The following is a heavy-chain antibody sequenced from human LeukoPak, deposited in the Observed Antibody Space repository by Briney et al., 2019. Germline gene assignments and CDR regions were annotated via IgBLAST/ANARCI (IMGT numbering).Heavy chain of an antibody. CDR1: VFTFSDYY. CDR3: ARDRGGWPDY. J-gene: IGHJ4*02. V-gene: IGHV3-11*01. D-gene: IGHD6-19*01. CDR2: ISSSGSTI. Sequence: PGGSLRLSCAASVFTFSDYYMSWIRQAPGKGLEWVSYISSSGSTIYYSDSVKGRFTISRDNAKNSLYLQLNSLRPEDTGLYYCARDRGGWPDYWGQGTLVTVSS.